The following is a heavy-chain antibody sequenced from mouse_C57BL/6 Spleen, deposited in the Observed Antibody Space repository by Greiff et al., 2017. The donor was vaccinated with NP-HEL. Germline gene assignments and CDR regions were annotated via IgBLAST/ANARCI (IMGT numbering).Heavy chain of an antibody. CDR2: INYDGSST. Sequence: EVMLVESEGGLVQPGSSMKLSCTASGFTFSDYYMAWVRQVPEKGLEWVANINYDGSSTYYLDSLKSRFIISRDNAKNILYLQMSSLKSEDTATYYCAREGSYSNFFMDYWGQGTSVTVSS. V-gene: IGHV5-16*01. CDR1: GFTFSDYY. J-gene: IGHJ4*01. D-gene: IGHD2-5*01. CDR3: AREGSYSNFFMDY.